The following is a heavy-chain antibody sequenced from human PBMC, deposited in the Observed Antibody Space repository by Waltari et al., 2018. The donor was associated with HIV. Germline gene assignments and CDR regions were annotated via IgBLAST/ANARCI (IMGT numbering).Heavy chain of an antibody. CDR1: RYSFTSYW. J-gene: IGHJ3*02. Sequence: EVQLVQAGAEVKKTGESLNISCNGSRYSFTSYWIGAARAMPGKGLGWMGIIYPGGSDTRYSPSFQGQVTISADKSIRTAYLQWSSLKASDTAMYYCARLGPTTVTTGAFDIWGQGTMVTVSS. V-gene: IGHV5-51*01. CDR3: ARLGPTTVTTGAFDI. CDR2: IYPGGSDT. D-gene: IGHD4-17*01.